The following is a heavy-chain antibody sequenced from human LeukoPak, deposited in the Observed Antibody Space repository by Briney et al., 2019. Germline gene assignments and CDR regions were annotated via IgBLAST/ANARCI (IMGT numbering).Heavy chain of an antibody. Sequence: AGRSLRLSCAASGFTFSDYAMHWVRQAPGKGLEWVAHIWYDGSNEKYADSVKGRFVISRDNSKNALYFQMNSLRAEDTAVYYCAKGIQPSDKNGLDLWGQGTLVTVSS. J-gene: IGHJ3*01. D-gene: IGHD5-18*01. CDR2: IWYDGSNE. CDR1: GFTFSDYA. V-gene: IGHV3-33*06. CDR3: AKGIQPSDKNGLDL.